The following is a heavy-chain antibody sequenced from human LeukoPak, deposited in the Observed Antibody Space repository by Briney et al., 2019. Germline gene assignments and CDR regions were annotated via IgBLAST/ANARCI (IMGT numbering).Heavy chain of an antibody. D-gene: IGHD5-18*01. Sequence: SETLCLTCAVYGGSFSSYYWSWIRQPPGKGLEWMGGINDSGSTNYNPSLKSRVTISVDTSKTQFSVKLSSVTAADTAVYYCARGTFPTGDTAMADYYYYMDVWGKGTTVTVSS. CDR3: ARGTFPTGDTAMADYYYYMDV. CDR2: INDSGST. V-gene: IGHV4-34*01. J-gene: IGHJ6*03. CDR1: GGSFSSYY.